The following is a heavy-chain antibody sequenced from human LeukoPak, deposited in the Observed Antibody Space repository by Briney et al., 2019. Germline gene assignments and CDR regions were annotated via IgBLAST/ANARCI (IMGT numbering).Heavy chain of an antibody. CDR2: IWYDGSNK. J-gene: IGHJ5*02. Sequence: GRSLRLSCAASGFTFSGYGMHWVRQAPGKGLEWVAVIWYDGSNKYYADSVKGRFTISRDNSKNTLYLQMNSLRAEDTAVYYCARDPQGYCSGGSCYRNWFDPWGQGTLVTVSS. D-gene: IGHD2-15*01. CDR3: ARDPQGYCSGGSCYRNWFDP. CDR1: GFTFSGYG. V-gene: IGHV3-33*01.